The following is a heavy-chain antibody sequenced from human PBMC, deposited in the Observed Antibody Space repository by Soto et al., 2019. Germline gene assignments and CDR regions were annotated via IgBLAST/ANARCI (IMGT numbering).Heavy chain of an antibody. CDR2: IYWDDDK. J-gene: IGHJ4*02. CDR1: GFSLTTSSVG. Sequence: QITLKESGPTLVKPTQTLTLTCTFSGFSLTTSSVGVGWIRQPPGKALEWLALIYWDDDKRYSPSLKNRLTITKDTSKNPVVLTMTNMDPVDTATYYCAHRRPGDRYYFDYWGQGALVTVSS. D-gene: IGHD7-27*01. CDR3: AHRRPGDRYYFDY. V-gene: IGHV2-5*02.